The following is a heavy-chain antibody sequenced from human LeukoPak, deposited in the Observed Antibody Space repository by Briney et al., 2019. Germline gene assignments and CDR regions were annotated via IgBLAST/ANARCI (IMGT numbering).Heavy chain of an antibody. CDR2: ITSGGTTI. CDR3: ARDYSTVTTFFDY. CDR1: GFTFRTYN. D-gene: IGHD4-17*01. V-gene: IGHV3-48*01. J-gene: IGHJ4*02. Sequence: SGGSLRLSCAAPGFTFRTYNMNWVRQAPGKGLEWVSYITSGGTTIYYADSVKGRFTISRDNAKNSLYLQMNSLRAEDTAVYYCARDYSTVTTFFDYWGQGTLVTVSS.